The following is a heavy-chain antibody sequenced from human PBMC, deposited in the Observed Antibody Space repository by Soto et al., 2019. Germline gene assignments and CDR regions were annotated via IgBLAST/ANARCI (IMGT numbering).Heavy chain of an antibody. D-gene: IGHD6-13*01. J-gene: IGHJ5*01. V-gene: IGHV1-69*13. CDR3: ARPTGYSSSWYRWFDS. CDR2: IIPIFGTA. Sequence: GASVKVSCKASGGTFSSYAISWVRQAPGQGLEWMGGIIPIFGTANYAQKFQGRVTITADESTSTAYMELSSLRSGDTAVYYCARPTGYSSSWYRWFDSWGQGTLVTVSS. CDR1: GGTFSSYA.